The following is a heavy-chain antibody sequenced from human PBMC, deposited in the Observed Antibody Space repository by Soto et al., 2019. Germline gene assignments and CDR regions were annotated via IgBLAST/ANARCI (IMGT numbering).Heavy chain of an antibody. D-gene: IGHD2-2*01. V-gene: IGHV3-30*03. CDR1: GFTFSSYG. CDR3: AIDGGDIVVVPAARMAYYYYMDV. J-gene: IGHJ6*03. Sequence: PGGSLRLSCAASGFTFSSYGMHWVRQAPGKGLEWVAVISYDGSNKYYADSVKGRFTISRDNSKNTLYLQMNSLRAEDTAVYYCAIDGGDIVVVPAARMAYYYYMDVWGKGTTVTVSS. CDR2: ISYDGSNK.